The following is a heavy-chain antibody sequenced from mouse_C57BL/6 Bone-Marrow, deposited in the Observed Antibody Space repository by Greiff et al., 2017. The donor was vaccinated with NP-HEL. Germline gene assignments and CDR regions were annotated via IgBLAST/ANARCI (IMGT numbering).Heavy chain of an antibody. V-gene: IGHV1-85*01. CDR1: GYTFTSYD. CDR3: AREDYGTLDY. J-gene: IGHJ2*01. CDR2: IYPRDGSP. Sequence: QVQLQQPGPELVKPGASVKLSCKASGYTFTSYDINWVKQRPGQGLEWIGWIYPRDGSPKYNEKFKGKATLTVDTSSSTAYMELHSLTSEDSAVYFCAREDYGTLDYWGQGTTLTVSS. D-gene: IGHD2-1*01.